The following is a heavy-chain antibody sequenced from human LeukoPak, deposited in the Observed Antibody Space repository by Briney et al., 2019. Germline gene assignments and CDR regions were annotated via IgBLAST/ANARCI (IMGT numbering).Heavy chain of an antibody. CDR1: GFPVSANY. CDR2: IYSGGST. V-gene: IGHV3-66*01. D-gene: IGHD3-22*01. CDR3: ARGLSDSSGYSIEGY. Sequence: GGSLRLSCAAYGFPVSANYMSWVRQAPGKGLEWVSVIYSGGSTYYADSVKGRFTISGDNSKNTLYLQMNSLRAEDTAVYYCARGLSDSSGYSIEGYWGQGTLVTVSS. J-gene: IGHJ4*02.